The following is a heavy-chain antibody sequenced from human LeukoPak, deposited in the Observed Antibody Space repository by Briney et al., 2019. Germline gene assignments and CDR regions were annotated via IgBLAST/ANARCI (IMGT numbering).Heavy chain of an antibody. D-gene: IGHD2-15*01. CDR3: ASYCSGGSCCDY. Sequence: GGSLRLSCAASGFVFSSYWVSWVRQAPGRGLEWVANIKHDGSGKYYVDSVKDRFTISRDNAKNSMYLHMNSLRAEDTAVYYCASYCSGGSCCDYWGRGIMVTVSS. CDR2: IKHDGSGK. CDR1: GFVFSSYW. J-gene: IGHJ4*02. V-gene: IGHV3-7*05.